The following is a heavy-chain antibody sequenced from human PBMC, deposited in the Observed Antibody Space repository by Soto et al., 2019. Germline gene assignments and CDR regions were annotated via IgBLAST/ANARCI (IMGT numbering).Heavy chain of an antibody. D-gene: IGHD2-8*01. CDR1: GFTFSDYY. J-gene: IGHJ4*02. V-gene: IGHV3-11*06. CDR2: ISSSSSYT. CDR3: ARTPDCTNGVCSAGFDY. Sequence: TGGSLRFSCAASGFTFSDYYMSWIRQAPGKGLEWVSYISSSSSYTNYADSVKGRFTISRDNAKNSLYLQMNSLRAEDTAVYYCARTPDCTNGVCSAGFDYWGQGTLVTVSS.